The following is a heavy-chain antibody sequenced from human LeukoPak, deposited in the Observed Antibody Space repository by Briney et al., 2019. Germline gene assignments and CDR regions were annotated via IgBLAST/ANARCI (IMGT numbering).Heavy chain of an antibody. CDR3: ARDPDRIAVASDY. CDR2: INPNSGGT. J-gene: IGHJ4*02. CDR1: GYTFTGYY. D-gene: IGHD6-19*01. Sequence: ASVKVSCKASGYTFTGYYMHWVRQAPGQGLEWMGWINPNSGGTNYAQKFQGRVTMTRDTSISTAYMELSSLRSEDTAVYYCARDPDRIAVASDYWGQGTLVTVSS. V-gene: IGHV1-2*02.